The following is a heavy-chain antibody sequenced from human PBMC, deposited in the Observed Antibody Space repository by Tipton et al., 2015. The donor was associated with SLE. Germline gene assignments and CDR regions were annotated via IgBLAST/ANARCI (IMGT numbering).Heavy chain of an antibody. Sequence: LRLSCAVYGGSFSGYYWSWIRQPPGKGLEWIGEINHRGSTNYNPSLKSRVTISVDTSKNQFSLKLSSVTAADTAVYYCARAAGVDAVDIWGQGTMGTVSS. D-gene: IGHD7-27*01. CDR2: INHRGST. J-gene: IGHJ3*02. V-gene: IGHV4-34*01. CDR1: GGSFSGYY. CDR3: ARAAGVDAVDI.